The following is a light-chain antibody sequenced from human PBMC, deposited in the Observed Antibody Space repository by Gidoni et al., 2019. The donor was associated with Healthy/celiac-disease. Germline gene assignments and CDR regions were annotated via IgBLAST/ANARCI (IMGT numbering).Light chain of an antibody. J-gene: IGLJ2*01. V-gene: IGLV1-51*01. Sequence: QSVLTQPPSVSAAPGQKVTISCSGSSSNIGNNYVSWYQQLPGTAPKLLTYDNNKRPSGIPDRFSGSKSGTSATLGITGLQTGDEADYYCGTWDSSLSAAVFGGGTKLTV. CDR1: SSNIGNNY. CDR2: DNN. CDR3: GTWDSSLSAAV.